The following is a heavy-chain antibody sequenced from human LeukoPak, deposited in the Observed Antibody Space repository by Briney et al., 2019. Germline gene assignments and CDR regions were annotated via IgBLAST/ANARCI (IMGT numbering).Heavy chain of an antibody. J-gene: IGHJ1*01. V-gene: IGHV4-59*01. CDR3: ARAKTLYSSGWSKSEYFQH. CDR1: GCAISSYY. D-gene: IGHD6-19*01. CDR2: IYYSGST. Sequence: PSETLSLTCSVSGCAISSYYWSWIRQPPGKGLEWIGNIYYSGSTNYNPSLKSRVTISVDTSKNQFSLKLSSVTAADTAVYYCARAKTLYSSGWSKSEYFQHWGQGTLVTVSS.